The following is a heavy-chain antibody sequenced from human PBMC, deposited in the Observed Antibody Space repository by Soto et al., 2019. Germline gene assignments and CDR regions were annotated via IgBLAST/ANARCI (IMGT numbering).Heavy chain of an antibody. CDR3: ARRKSYDILTGYSLNWFDP. CDR1: GGSISSGGYS. V-gene: IGHV4-30-2*01. D-gene: IGHD3-9*01. Sequence: SETLSLTCAVSGGSISSGGYSWSWIRQPPGKGLEWVGYIYHSASTYYNPSLKSRVTISVDRSKNQFSLKLSSVTAADTAVYYCARRKSYDILTGYSLNWFDPWGQGTLVTVSS. J-gene: IGHJ5*02. CDR2: IYHSAST.